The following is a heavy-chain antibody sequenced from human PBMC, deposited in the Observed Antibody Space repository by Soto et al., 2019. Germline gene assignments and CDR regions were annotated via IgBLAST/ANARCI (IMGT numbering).Heavy chain of an antibody. CDR3: ARSGSVPHYFYGLGV. Sequence: QVQLVQSGAEVRKPGASVKVSCKTSGYTFSRSGISWVRQAPGQGLEWMGWISTYNGDANYAQKLQGRVTMTTDTSTRTAFMELESLTSDDTAVYYGARSGSVPHYFYGLGVWGQGTTVPVSS. CDR2: ISTYNGDA. J-gene: IGHJ6*02. V-gene: IGHV1-18*01. D-gene: IGHD1-26*01. CDR1: GYTFSRSG.